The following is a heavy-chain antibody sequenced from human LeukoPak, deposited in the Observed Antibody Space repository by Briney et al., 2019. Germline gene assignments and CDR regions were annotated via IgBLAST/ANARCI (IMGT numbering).Heavy chain of an antibody. CDR1: GFTFATYV. D-gene: IGHD3-22*01. CDR2: ISGSGIST. V-gene: IGHV3-23*01. J-gene: IGHJ1*01. CDR3: AIYSSLNRREFQY. Sequence: GGSLRLSCAASGFTFATYVMGWVRQAPGKGLEWVSAISGSGISTYYADSVKGRFTISRDNAKNTLYLQMDSLRAEDTAVYYCAIYSSLNRREFQYWGQGTLLTVSS.